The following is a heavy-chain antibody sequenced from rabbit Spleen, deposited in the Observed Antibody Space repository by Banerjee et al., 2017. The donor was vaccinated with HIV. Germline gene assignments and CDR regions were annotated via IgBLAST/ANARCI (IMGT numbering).Heavy chain of an antibody. J-gene: IGHJ3*01. V-gene: IGHV1S40*01. CDR1: GLDFSGDSY. CDR3: ARDGISFVSSGWGLTRLDL. D-gene: IGHD4-1*01. CDR2: IDIGSSGFT. Sequence: QSLEESGGDLVKPGASLTLTCKASGLDFSGDSYDSYMCWVRQAPGKGLEWIACIDIGSSGFTYFASWAKGRFTISKTSSTTVTLQMSSLTAADTATYFCARDGISFVSSGWGLTRLDLWARAPSSPS.